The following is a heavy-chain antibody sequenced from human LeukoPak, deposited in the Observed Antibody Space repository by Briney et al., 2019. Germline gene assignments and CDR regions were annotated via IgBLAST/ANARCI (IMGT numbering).Heavy chain of an antibody. Sequence: SETLSLTCTVSGGSISSSSYYWGWIRQPPGKGLEWIGSIYYSGSTYYNPSLKSRVTISVDTSRNQFSLKLSSVTAADTAVYYCATHPKSCTRGIFITGKACWFDPWGQGTLVTVSS. CDR2: IYYSGST. CDR3: ATHPKSCTRGIFITGKACWFDP. J-gene: IGHJ5*02. V-gene: IGHV4-39*01. D-gene: IGHD3-10*01. CDR1: GGSISSSSYY.